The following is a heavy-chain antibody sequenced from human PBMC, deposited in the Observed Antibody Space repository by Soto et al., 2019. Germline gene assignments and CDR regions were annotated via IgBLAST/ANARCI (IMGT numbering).Heavy chain of an antibody. Sequence: QVKLQESGPGLATPSGTLSLTCAVSGVSLTSGNWWTWVRQSPQRGLEYIGEIFHDGTANYYPSFERRVAMSVDTSRNQFSLKLTSVTVADTAVYFCARLVYDTRLNYMYFDFWGPGTLVTVSS. CDR2: IFHDGTA. CDR3: ARLVYDTRLNYMYFDF. D-gene: IGHD3-10*01. V-gene: IGHV4-4*02. CDR1: GVSLTSGNW. J-gene: IGHJ4*02.